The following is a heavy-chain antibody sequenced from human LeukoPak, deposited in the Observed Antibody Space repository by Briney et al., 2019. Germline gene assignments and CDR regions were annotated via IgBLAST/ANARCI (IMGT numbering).Heavy chain of an antibody. V-gene: IGHV1-24*01. Sequence: ASVKVSCKVSGYTLTELSMHWVRQAPGKGLEWMGGFDPEDGETIYAQKFQGRVTMTEDTSTVTAYMELSSLRSEDTAVYYCAILQHYGDLAWFDPWGQGTLVTVSS. CDR1: GYTLTELS. D-gene: IGHD3-10*01. CDR2: FDPEDGET. CDR3: AILQHYGDLAWFDP. J-gene: IGHJ5*02.